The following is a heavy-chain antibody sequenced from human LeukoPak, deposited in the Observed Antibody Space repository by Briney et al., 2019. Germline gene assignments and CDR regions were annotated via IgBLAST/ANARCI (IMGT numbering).Heavy chain of an antibody. CDR1: GGSISSYY. CDR2: IYYSGST. Sequence: SETLSLTCTVSGGSISSYYWSWIRQPPGKGLEWIGYIYYSGSTNYNPSLRSRVTISVDTPKNQFSLKLSSVTAADTAVYYCARAAVVDDAFDIWGQGTMVTVSS. CDR3: ARAAVVDDAFDI. J-gene: IGHJ3*02. V-gene: IGHV4-59*01. D-gene: IGHD4-23*01.